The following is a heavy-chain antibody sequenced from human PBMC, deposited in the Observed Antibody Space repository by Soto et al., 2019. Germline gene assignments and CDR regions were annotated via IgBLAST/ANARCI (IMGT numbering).Heavy chain of an antibody. CDR3: TTDPDWNPSDFDY. V-gene: IGHV3-15*01. J-gene: IGHJ4*02. CDR1: GFTFSNAW. Sequence: EVQLVESGGGLVKPGGSLRLSCAASGFTFSNAWMSWVRQAPGKGLEWVGRIKSKTDGGTTDYAAPVKGRFTISRDDSKNTLYLQMNSLKTEHTAVYYCTTDPDWNPSDFDYWGQGTLVTVSS. D-gene: IGHD1-1*01. CDR2: IKSKTDGGTT.